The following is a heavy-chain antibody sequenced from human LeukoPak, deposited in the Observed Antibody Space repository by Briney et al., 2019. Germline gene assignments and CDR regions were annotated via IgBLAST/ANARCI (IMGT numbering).Heavy chain of an antibody. CDR2: IYTSGST. V-gene: IGHV4-4*07. CDR1: GGSFSGYY. CDR3: ARSQQLVPVFTYQYYYYMDV. J-gene: IGHJ6*03. D-gene: IGHD6-13*01. Sequence: PSETLSLTCAVSGGSFSGYYWSWIRQSPGKGLEWIGRIYTSGSTNYNPSLKSRVTMSVDTSKNQFSLKLSSVTAADTAVYYCARSQQLVPVFTYQYYYYMDVWGKGTTVTISS.